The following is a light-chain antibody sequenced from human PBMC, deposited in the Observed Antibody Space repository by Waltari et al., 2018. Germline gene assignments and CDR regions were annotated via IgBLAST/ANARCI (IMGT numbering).Light chain of an antibody. J-gene: IGLJ1*01. Sequence: QSALTQPASVSGSLGRSITISCTGTSVDVANYNHVSWYRQSSGKGPKLVVYEVNKRPSVVSDRFAGSKSGNTASLTISVLQPEDESDSYFCSFASGTAFVFGSGTTITVL. CDR2: EVN. CDR1: SVDVANYNH. CDR3: CSFASGTAFV. V-gene: IGLV2-23*02.